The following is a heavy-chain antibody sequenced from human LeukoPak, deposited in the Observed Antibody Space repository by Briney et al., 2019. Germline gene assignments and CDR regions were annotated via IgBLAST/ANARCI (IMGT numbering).Heavy chain of an antibody. V-gene: IGHV4-61*05. J-gene: IGHJ4*02. CDR1: GASIRSNSYY. Sequence: SETLSLTCTVSGASIRSNSYYWGWVRQPPGKGLEWIGFIYYSGNTNYNPSLKSRVSISVDTSKNQFSLNLNSLTAADTAVYYCARVLDYYDSGGIGYYFDYWGQGTLVTVSS. D-gene: IGHD3-22*01. CDR3: ARVLDYYDSGGIGYYFDY. CDR2: IYYSGNT.